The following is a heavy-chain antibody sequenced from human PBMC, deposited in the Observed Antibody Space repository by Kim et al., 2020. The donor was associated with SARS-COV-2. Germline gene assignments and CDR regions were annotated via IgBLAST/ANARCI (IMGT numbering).Heavy chain of an antibody. CDR1: GGSISSSNW. D-gene: IGHD3-10*01. Sequence: SETLSLTCAVSGGSISSSNWWSWVRQPPGKGLEWIGEIYHSGSTNYNPSLKSRVTISVDKSKNQFSLKLSSVTAADTAVYYCARAPPFSDYGSGGDAFDIWGQGTMVTVSS. CDR3: ARAPPFSDYGSGGDAFDI. V-gene: IGHV4-4*02. J-gene: IGHJ3*02. CDR2: IYHSGST.